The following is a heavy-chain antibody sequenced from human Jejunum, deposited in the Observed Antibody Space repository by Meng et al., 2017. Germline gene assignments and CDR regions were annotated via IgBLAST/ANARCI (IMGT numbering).Heavy chain of an antibody. J-gene: IGHJ4*02. CDR3: AIDYGDYDTFDF. CDR2: INHSGST. CDR1: GGSLSTYY. Sequence: SETLSLTCAVFGGSLSTYYWSWIRQPPGKGLEWIGDINHSGSTNYNSSLKSRVTISVDTSKNQFSLKLTSMTAADTGVYYCAIDYGDYDTFDFWGQGTLVTVSS. D-gene: IGHD4-17*01. V-gene: IGHV4-34*01.